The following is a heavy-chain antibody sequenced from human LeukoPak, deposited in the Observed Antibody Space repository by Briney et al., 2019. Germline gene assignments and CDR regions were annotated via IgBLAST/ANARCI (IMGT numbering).Heavy chain of an antibody. Sequence: GASVKVSCKASGYTFTSYDINWVRQATGRGLEWMGWMNPNSGNTGYAQKFQGRVTMTRNTSISTAYMELSSLRSEDTAVYYCARVTAYCGGDCYSDYWGQGTLVTVSS. CDR3: ARVTAYCGGDCYSDY. CDR2: MNPNSGNT. V-gene: IGHV1-8*01. D-gene: IGHD2-21*02. J-gene: IGHJ4*02. CDR1: GYTFTSYD.